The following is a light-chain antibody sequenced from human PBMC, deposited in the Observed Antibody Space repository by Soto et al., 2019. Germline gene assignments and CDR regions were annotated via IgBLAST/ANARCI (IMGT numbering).Light chain of an antibody. CDR2: DAS. V-gene: IGKV3-11*01. CDR3: QQRSNWPST. CDR1: QSVSGY. Sequence: EIVLTQSPATLSLSPGERATLSCRASQSVSGYLAWYQQKPGQAPRLLMYDASNSATGIPARFSGSGSETYFTLTISSLEPADFAVYYCQQRSNWPSTFGGGTKVEIK. J-gene: IGKJ4*01.